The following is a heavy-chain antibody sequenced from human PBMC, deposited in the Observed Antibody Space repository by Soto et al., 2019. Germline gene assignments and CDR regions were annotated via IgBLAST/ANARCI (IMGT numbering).Heavy chain of an antibody. J-gene: IGHJ6*02. Sequence: QVQLVQSGAEVKKPGASVKVSCKASGYTFTSYGISWVRQAPGQGLEWMGWISAYNGNTKYAQKLQGRVTMTTDTSTSTAYMELRSLRSDDTAVYYCARFNHIAAAGHYYGMDVWGQGTTVTVSS. CDR2: ISAYNGNT. CDR3: ARFNHIAAAGHYYGMDV. D-gene: IGHD6-13*01. V-gene: IGHV1-18*01. CDR1: GYTFTSYG.